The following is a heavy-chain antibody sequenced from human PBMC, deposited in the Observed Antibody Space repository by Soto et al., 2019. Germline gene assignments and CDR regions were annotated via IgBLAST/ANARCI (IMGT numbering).Heavy chain of an antibody. J-gene: IGHJ5*02. D-gene: IGHD3-3*01. V-gene: IGHV4-30-2*01. CDR3: ARCKTIFEWRFDP. Sequence: TLSLTCAVSGGSISSDGYAWSWIRQPPGKGLEWIGYIYHGGSTYYNPSLKSRVTISIDESENQFSLRVNSVTAADTAVYYCARCKTIFEWRFDPWGQGTLVTVSS. CDR2: IYHGGST. CDR1: GGSISSDGYA.